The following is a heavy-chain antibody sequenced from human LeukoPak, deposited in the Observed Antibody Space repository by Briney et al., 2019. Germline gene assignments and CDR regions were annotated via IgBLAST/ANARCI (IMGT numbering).Heavy chain of an antibody. CDR2: INHSGST. J-gene: IGHJ4*02. D-gene: IGHD6-19*01. Sequence: SETLSLTCAVYGGSFSGYYWSWIRQPPGKGLEWIGEINHSGSTYYNPSLKSRVTISVDTSKNQFSLKLSSVTAADTAVYYCARGMWQWLFDYWGQGTLVTVSS. CDR3: ARGMWQWLFDY. V-gene: IGHV4-34*01. CDR1: GGSFSGYY.